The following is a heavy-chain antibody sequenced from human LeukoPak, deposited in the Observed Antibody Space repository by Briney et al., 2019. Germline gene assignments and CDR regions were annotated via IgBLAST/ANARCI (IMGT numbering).Heavy chain of an antibody. V-gene: IGHV1-18*01. Sequence: GSVKVSCTASGYTFTRYGISWVRHAPGQGVEWMGWISAYNGNTNYAQKLQGRVTMTTDTSTSTAYMQLMSLRSDDTAVYYCASTTYYDYVWGSWYFDLGGRGTLVTVSS. CDR3: ASTTYYDYVWGSWYFDL. CDR1: GYTFTRYG. CDR2: ISAYNGNT. J-gene: IGHJ2*01. D-gene: IGHD3-16*01.